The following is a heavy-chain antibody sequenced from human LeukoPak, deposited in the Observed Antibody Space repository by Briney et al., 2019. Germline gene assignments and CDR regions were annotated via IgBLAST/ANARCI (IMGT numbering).Heavy chain of an antibody. J-gene: IGHJ5*02. D-gene: IGHD3-10*01. CDR1: GGFISSHY. CDR2: IYYSGST. V-gene: IGHV4-59*11. Sequence: PSETLSLTCTVSGGFISSHYWSWIRQPPGKGLGWIGYIYYSGSTNYNPSLKSRVTISVDTSKNQFSLKLSSVTAADTAVYYCARDGADNYYGSGKSNWFDPWGQGTLVTVSS. CDR3: ARDGADNYYGSGKSNWFDP.